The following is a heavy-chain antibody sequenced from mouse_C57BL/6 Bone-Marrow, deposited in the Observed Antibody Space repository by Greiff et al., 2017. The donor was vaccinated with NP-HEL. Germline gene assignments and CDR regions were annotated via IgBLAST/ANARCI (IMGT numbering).Heavy chain of an antibody. Sequence: VQLQQSGPELVKPGASVKISCKASGYTFTDYYINWVKQRPGQGLEWIGWIFPGSGSTYYNEKFKGKATLTVDKSSSTAYMLLSSLTSEDSAVYFCASRLCQNSYWYFDVWGTGTTVTVSS. CDR1: GYTFTDYY. V-gene: IGHV1-75*01. CDR3: ASRLCQNSYWYFDV. D-gene: IGHD1-1*02. J-gene: IGHJ1*03. CDR2: IFPGSGST.